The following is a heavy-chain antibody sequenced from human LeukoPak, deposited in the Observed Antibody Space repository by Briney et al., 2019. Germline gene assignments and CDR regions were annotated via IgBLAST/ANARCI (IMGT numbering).Heavy chain of an antibody. CDR2: INHSGST. J-gene: IGHJ6*03. CDR3: ARSFDSSGYYYPRYYYMDV. D-gene: IGHD3-22*01. V-gene: IGHV4-34*01. Sequence: SETLSLTCAVYGGSFSGYYWSWIRQPPGKGLEWSGEINHSGSTNYNPSLKSRVTISVDTSKNQFSLKVSSVTAADTAVYYCARSFDSSGYYYPRYYYMDVWGKGTTVTVSS. CDR1: GGSFSGYY.